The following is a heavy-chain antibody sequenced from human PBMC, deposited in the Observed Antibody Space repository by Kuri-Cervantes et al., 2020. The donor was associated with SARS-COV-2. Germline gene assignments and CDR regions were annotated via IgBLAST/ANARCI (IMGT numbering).Heavy chain of an antibody. V-gene: IGHV1-18*04. Sequence: ASVKVSCKASGYTFTTYGISWVRQAPGQGLEWMGWISAYNGNTNYAQKLQGRVTMTTDTSTSTAYMELRSLRSDDTAVYYCSRPFPNYDFWSGYLRYYYYMDVWGKGTTVTVSS. D-gene: IGHD3-3*01. CDR2: ISAYNGNT. CDR3: SRPFPNYDFWSGYLRYYYYMDV. J-gene: IGHJ6*03. CDR1: GYTFTTYG.